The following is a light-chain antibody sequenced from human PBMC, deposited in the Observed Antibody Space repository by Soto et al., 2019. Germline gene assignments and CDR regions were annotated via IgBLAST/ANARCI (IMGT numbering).Light chain of an antibody. Sequence: EIILSLSPATLSLATGDRADLSCGAGQGVSSSYVAWYQHRPGLAPRLLIHDASSRATGIPARFSGSGSGTDFTLTISSLEPEDFAVYYCQQRSNWPPITFGQGTRLE. CDR3: QQRSNWPPIT. CDR2: DAS. CDR1: QGVSSSY. V-gene: IGKV3D-20*02. J-gene: IGKJ5*01.